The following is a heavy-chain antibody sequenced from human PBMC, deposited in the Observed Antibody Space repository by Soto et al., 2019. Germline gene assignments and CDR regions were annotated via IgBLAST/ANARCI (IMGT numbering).Heavy chain of an antibody. CDR1: GFTVSDYD. Sequence: EVQLLESGGGLVQPGGSLRLTCAASGFTVSDYDMGWVRQAPGKGLEWVSLIRGDGGATYYADSVEGRLTTSRDTSENTVDLDMNSLRAEDTALYYCAKDRRGGEYPAFDLWGQGTMVTVSS. J-gene: IGHJ3*01. CDR2: IRGDGGAT. V-gene: IGHV3-23*01. D-gene: IGHD2-21*01. CDR3: AKDRRGGEYPAFDL.